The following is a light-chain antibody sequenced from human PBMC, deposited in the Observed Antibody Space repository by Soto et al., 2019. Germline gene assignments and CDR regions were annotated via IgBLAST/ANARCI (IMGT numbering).Light chain of an antibody. CDR2: KAS. CDR3: HQYHSDSQT. J-gene: IGKJ1*01. Sequence: DVQMTQSPSTLSGSVGDRVTITCRASQTISSWLAWYQQKPGKAPKLLIYKASTLKSGVPSRFSGSGSGTEFTLTISSLQPDDFATYYCHQYHSDSQTFVQGTKVDIK. CDR1: QTISSW. V-gene: IGKV1-5*03.